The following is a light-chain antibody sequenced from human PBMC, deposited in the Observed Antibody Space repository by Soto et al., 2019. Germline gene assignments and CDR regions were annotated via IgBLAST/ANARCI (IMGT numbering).Light chain of an antibody. J-gene: IGLJ2*01. CDR1: SSNVGRNT. V-gene: IGLV1-44*01. CDR3: AAWDDSLNAVV. CDR2: SNN. Sequence: QSVLTQPPSASGTPGQRVTISCSGSSSNVGRNTVHWYQQLPGTAPKLLIYSNNQRPSGVPDRFSGSTSGTSASLAISGLQSEDEADYYCAAWDDSLNAVVFGGGTKLTVL.